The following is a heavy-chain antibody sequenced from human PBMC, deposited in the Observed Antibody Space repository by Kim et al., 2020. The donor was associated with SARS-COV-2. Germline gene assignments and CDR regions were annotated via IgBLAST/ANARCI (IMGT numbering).Heavy chain of an antibody. J-gene: IGHJ5*02. Sequence: YSQNLRGIVTITRDTSATTAYMELSRLTSKDTAVYYCAREGSGSYNWLDPWGQGTLVTVSS. D-gene: IGHD3-10*01. CDR3: AREGSGSYNWLDP. V-gene: IGHV1-3*01.